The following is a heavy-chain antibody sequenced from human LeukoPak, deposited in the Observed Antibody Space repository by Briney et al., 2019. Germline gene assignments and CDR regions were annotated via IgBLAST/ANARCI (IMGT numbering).Heavy chain of an antibody. CDR2: ISSSSSYI. V-gene: IGHV3-21*01. CDR3: ARVVFQDYMDV. Sequence: AGGSLRLSCAASGFTFSTYTMNWVRQAPGKGLEWVSSISSSSSYIYYADSVKGRFTISRDNAKNSLYLQMNSLRAEDTAVYYCARVVFQDYMDVWGKGTTVTVSS. J-gene: IGHJ6*03. CDR1: GFTFSTYT. D-gene: IGHD2-21*01.